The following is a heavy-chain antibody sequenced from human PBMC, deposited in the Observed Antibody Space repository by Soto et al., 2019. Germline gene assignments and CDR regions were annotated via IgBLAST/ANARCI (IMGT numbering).Heavy chain of an antibody. CDR3: ARARPSMIWPN. V-gene: IGHV4-30-4*01. D-gene: IGHD3-22*01. CDR2: IYYSVST. J-gene: IGHJ4*02. Sequence: QVQLQESGPGLVKPSQTLSLTCTVSGGSISSGDYYWSWIRQPPGKGLEWIGYIYYSVSTYYNPSLKRLVTISVDTYKNQFSLKLSSVTDADTVVYYCARARPSMIWPNWGQGTLVTVSS. CDR1: GGSISSGDYY.